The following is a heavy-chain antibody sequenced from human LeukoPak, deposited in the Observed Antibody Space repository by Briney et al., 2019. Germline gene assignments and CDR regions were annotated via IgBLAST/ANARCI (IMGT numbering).Heavy chain of an antibody. Sequence: ASVKVSCKASGGTFSSYAISWVRQAPGQGLEWMGGIIPIFGTANYEQKFQGRVTITEDGSTSTAYMELSSLRSEDTAVYYCARDRDDSSGKFDYWGQGTLVTVSS. J-gene: IGHJ4*02. CDR2: IIPIFGTA. V-gene: IGHV1-69*13. CDR1: GGTFSSYA. D-gene: IGHD6-19*01. CDR3: ARDRDDSSGKFDY.